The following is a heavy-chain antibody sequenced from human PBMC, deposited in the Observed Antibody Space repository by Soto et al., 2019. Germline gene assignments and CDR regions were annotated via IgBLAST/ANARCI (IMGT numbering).Heavy chain of an antibody. J-gene: IGHJ3*02. V-gene: IGHV4-30-4*01. CDR2: IYYSGST. CDR3: ARPPRDYYDSSGYPYPLDDAFDI. Sequence: SETLSLTCTVSGGSISSGDYYWSWIRQPPGKGLEWIGYIYYSGSTYYNPSLKSRVTISVDTSKDQFSLKLSSVTAADTAVYYCARPPRDYYDSSGYPYPLDDAFDIWGQGTMVTVSS. D-gene: IGHD3-22*01. CDR1: GGSISSGDYY.